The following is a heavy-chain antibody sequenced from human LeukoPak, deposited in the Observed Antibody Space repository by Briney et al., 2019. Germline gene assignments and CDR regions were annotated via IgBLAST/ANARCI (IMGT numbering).Heavy chain of an antibody. CDR2: INAGNGNT. J-gene: IGHJ3*02. Sequence: GASVKVSCKASGYTFTSYAMHWVRQAPGQRLEWMGWINAGNGNTKYSQKFQGRVTMTRNTSISTAYMELSSLRSEDTAVYYCARPYDSSGYYYSDAFDIWGQGTMVTVSS. CDR1: GYTFTSYA. V-gene: IGHV1-3*01. D-gene: IGHD3-22*01. CDR3: ARPYDSSGYYYSDAFDI.